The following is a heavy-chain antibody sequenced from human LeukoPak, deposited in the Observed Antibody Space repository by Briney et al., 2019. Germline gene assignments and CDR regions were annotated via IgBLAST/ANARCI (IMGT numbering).Heavy chain of an antibody. CDR2: VSAYNGHT. Sequence: GASVKVSCKASGYPFTTYGMNWVRQAPGQGLEWLGWVSAYNGHTDYAQKLQGRVTMTTDTSTSTAYMELRSLRFDDTGVYYCARVLGPAYRSNWYNDYWGQGTLVTVSS. J-gene: IGHJ4*02. V-gene: IGHV1-18*01. D-gene: IGHD6-13*01. CDR1: GYPFTTYG. CDR3: ARVLGPAYRSNWYNDY.